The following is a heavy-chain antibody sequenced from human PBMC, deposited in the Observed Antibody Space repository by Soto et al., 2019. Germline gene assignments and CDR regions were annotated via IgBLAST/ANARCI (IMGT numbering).Heavy chain of an antibody. V-gene: IGHV1-24*01. J-gene: IGHJ3*02. CDR3: ATPEDPSSSWYYAFDI. Sequence: ASVKVCCKVSGYTLTELSMHWVRQAPGKGLEWMGGFDPEDGETIYAQKFQGRVTMTEDTSTDTAYMELSSLRSEDTAVYYCATPEDPSSSWYYAFDIWGQGTMVTVSS. CDR2: FDPEDGET. D-gene: IGHD6-13*01. CDR1: GYTLTELS.